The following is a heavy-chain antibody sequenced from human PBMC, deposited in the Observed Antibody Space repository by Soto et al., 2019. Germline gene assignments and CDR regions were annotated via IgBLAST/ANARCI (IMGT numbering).Heavy chain of an antibody. V-gene: IGHV4-30-4*01. CDR1: GDSISSGNKY. J-gene: IGHJ4*02. CDR3: ARVPSPFDYYFDY. CDR2: IFSSGTT. Sequence: SETLSLTCTVSGDSISSGNKYWSWIRQPPGKGLEWIGYIFSSGTTYYNPSLKSRLTMSLDASQNQFSLKLNSLTDADTAVYFCARVPSPFDYYFDYWGQGTLVTVSS. D-gene: IGHD3-16*01.